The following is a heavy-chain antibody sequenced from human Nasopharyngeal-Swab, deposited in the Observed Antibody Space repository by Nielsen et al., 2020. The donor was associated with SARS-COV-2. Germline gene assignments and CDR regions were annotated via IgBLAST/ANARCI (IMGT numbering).Heavy chain of an antibody. Sequence: SRAASGFTFSSSWMSWVRQAPGKGLEWVAYIKEDGSEKYFVDSVKGRFTISRDNAKNSLYLQMNSLRAEDTAVYYCARDYTRFDYWGQGTLVTVSS. V-gene: IGHV3-7*05. D-gene: IGHD3-16*01. CDR3: ARDYTRFDY. CDR1: GFTFSSSW. J-gene: IGHJ4*02. CDR2: IKEDGSEK.